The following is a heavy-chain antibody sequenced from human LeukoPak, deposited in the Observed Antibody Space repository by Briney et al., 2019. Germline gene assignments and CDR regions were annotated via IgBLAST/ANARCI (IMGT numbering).Heavy chain of an antibody. CDR1: GFTFSSYR. J-gene: IGHJ4*02. CDR3: ARSSSGYPYYFDY. D-gene: IGHD3-22*01. Sequence: AGGSLRLSCAASGFTFSSYRMNRVRQAAGEGLGWGPSISSSSSYIYYADSVKGRFTISRDNAKNLLYLQMNSLRAEDTAVYYCARSSSGYPYYFDYWGQGTLVTVSS. V-gene: IGHV3-21*01. CDR2: ISSSSSYI.